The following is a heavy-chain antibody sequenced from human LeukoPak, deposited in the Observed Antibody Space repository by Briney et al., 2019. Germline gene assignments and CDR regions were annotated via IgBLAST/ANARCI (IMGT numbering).Heavy chain of an antibody. CDR2: ISGSGGST. V-gene: IGHV3-23*01. CDR3: AKHFCTGLDCSLFDS. D-gene: IGHD3/OR15-3a*01. CDR1: GFTFSTYA. Sequence: QPGGSLRLSCAASGFTFSTYAMSWVRQAPGKGLEWVSAISGSGGSTYYADSVQGRFIISRDNSKNTVSLQLNSLRPEDTALYYCAKHFCTGLDCSLFDSWGQGTLVTVSS. J-gene: IGHJ4*02.